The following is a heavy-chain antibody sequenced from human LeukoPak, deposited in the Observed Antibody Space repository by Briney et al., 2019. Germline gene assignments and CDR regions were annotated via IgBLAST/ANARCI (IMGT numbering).Heavy chain of an antibody. D-gene: IGHD3-9*01. Sequence: SQTLSLTCAISGDSVSSNSAAWNWIRQSPSRGLEWLGRTYYRSKWYNDYAVSVKSRITINPDTSKNQFSLQLSSVSPEDTAVYYCARGRILTGYNWFDPWGQGTLVTVSS. CDR3: ARGRILTGYNWFDP. V-gene: IGHV6-1*01. CDR2: TYYRSKWYN. CDR1: GDSVSSNSAA. J-gene: IGHJ5*02.